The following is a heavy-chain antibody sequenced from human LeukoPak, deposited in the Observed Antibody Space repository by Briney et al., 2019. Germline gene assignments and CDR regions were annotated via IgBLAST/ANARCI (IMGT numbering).Heavy chain of an antibody. CDR3: AKPLTQTICGAFDS. Sequence: PGGSLRLSCAASGFTFSSYAMGWVRQAPGKGLEWVSAITASGGNTYYADSVKGRFTISRDNSKNTLYLQMNSLRAEDTAVYYCAKPLTQTICGAFDSWGQGTLVTVSS. CDR1: GFTFSSYA. CDR2: ITASGGNT. J-gene: IGHJ4*02. V-gene: IGHV3-23*01. D-gene: IGHD3-3*02.